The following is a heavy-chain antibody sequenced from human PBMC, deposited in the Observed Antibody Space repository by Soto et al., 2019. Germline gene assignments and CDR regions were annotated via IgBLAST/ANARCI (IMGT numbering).Heavy chain of an antibody. CDR2: ISLSDGNT. CDR3: TYRRPFYFDS. CDR1: EITFSTDG. Sequence: GGSLRLSCAASEITFSTDGMSWVRQAPGKGLEWVSSISLSDGNTFYADSVKGRFSISRDKSKRTLYLQMSSLRAEDTAVYYCTYRRPFYFDSWGQGTPVTVSS. D-gene: IGHD4-4*01. V-gene: IGHV3-23*01. J-gene: IGHJ4*02.